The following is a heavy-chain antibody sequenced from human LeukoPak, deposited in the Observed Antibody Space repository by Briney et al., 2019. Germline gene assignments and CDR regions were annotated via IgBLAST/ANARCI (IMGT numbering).Heavy chain of an antibody. V-gene: IGHV4-34*01. CDR1: GGSLNGYY. D-gene: IGHD3-3*01. Sequence: KTSEPLSLTCAVYGGSLNGYYWSWIRQSPGKGREWIGEGSDSGGTKFNPSLRGRVTISVDTSKNQFSLKLSSVTAADTAVYYCAAEYYDFWSDWFDPWGQGTLVTVSS. CDR2: GSDSGGT. CDR3: AAEYYDFWSDWFDP. J-gene: IGHJ5*02.